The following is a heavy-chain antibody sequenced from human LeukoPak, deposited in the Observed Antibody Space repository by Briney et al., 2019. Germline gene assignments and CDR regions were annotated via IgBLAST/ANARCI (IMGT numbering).Heavy chain of an antibody. J-gene: IGHJ4*02. CDR3: AKVFLPLGYNYGEGHYFDY. D-gene: IGHD5-18*01. CDR1: GFTFSSYG. CDR2: ISYDGSNK. V-gene: IGHV3-30*18. Sequence: GGSLRLSCAASGFTFSSYGMHWVRQAPGKGLEWVAVISYDGSNKYYADSVKGRFTISRDNSKNTLYLQMNSLRAEDSAVYYCAKVFLPLGYNYGEGHYFDYWGQGTLVTVSS.